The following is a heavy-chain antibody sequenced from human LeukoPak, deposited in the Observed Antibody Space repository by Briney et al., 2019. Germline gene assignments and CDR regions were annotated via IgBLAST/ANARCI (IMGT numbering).Heavy chain of an antibody. Sequence: GASVKVSCKASGYTFTGYYMHWVRQAPGQGLEWVGWINPNNGGTNYAQKFQGRVTMTRDTSISTAYMVLSSLRSDDTAVYYCALESSLSLSAFDIWGQGTMVTVSS. CDR3: ALESSLSLSAFDI. CDR2: INPNNGGT. V-gene: IGHV1-2*02. J-gene: IGHJ3*02. CDR1: GYTFTGYY.